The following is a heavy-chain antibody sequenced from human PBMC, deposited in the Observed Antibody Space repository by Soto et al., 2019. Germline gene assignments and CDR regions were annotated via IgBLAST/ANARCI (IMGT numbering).Heavy chain of an antibody. Sequence: QVQLVQSGAEVKKPGSSVKVSCKASGGTFSSYTISWVRQAPGQGLEWMGRIIPILGIANYAQKFQGRVTISADNSTSTAYMELSSLRSEDTAVYYCARVDTAMASYYYYGMDVWGQGTTVTVSS. CDR1: GGTFSSYT. D-gene: IGHD5-18*01. V-gene: IGHV1-69*02. J-gene: IGHJ6*02. CDR2: IIPILGIA. CDR3: ARVDTAMASYYYYGMDV.